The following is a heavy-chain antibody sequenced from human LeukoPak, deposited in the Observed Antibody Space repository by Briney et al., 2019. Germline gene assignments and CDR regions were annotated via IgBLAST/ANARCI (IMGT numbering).Heavy chain of an antibody. V-gene: IGHV1-18*01. CDR2: ISAYNGNT. Sequence: ASVKVSCKASGYTFTTYGLSWVRQAPGQGLEWMGWISAYNGNTKYAQRLQGRVTMTTDTSTTTAYVELRSLRSDDTAVYYCARDLLQYFDWLTMAGYWGQGTLVSVSS. CDR3: ARDLLQYFDWLTMAGY. CDR1: GYTFTTYG. J-gene: IGHJ4*02. D-gene: IGHD3-9*01.